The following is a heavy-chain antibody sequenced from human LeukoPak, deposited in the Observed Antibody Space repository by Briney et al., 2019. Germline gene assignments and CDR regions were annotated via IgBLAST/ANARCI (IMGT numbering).Heavy chain of an antibody. CDR1: GFTFSGYW. Sequence: GESLRLSCAASGFTFSGYWMSWVRQAPGKGLEWVANIKLDGSEKNYVDSVKGRFTISRDNTKNSLYLQMNSLRVEDTAVFYCARDQYDTWSRRGNFDSWGQGTLVIVSS. V-gene: IGHV3-7*03. D-gene: IGHD3-3*01. J-gene: IGHJ4*02. CDR3: ARDQYDTWSRRGNFDS. CDR2: IKLDGSEK.